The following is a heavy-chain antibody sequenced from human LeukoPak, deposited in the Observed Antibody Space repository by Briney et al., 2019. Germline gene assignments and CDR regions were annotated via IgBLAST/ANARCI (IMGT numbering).Heavy chain of an antibody. CDR1: GFTFDDYG. CDR2: INWNGGST. V-gene: IGHV3-20*01. D-gene: IGHD6-6*01. CDR3: ARAPRTSIAARSYYYYMDV. Sequence: RPGGSLRLSCAASGFTFDDYGMSWVRQAPGKGLEWVSGINWNGGSTGYADSVKGRFTISRDNAKNSLYLQMNSLRAEDTALYHCARAPRTSIAARSYYYYMDVWGKGTTVTVSS. J-gene: IGHJ6*03.